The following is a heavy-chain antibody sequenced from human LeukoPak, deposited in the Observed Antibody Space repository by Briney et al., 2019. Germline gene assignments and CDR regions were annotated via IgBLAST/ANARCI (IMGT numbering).Heavy chain of an antibody. J-gene: IGHJ6*02. V-gene: IGHV3-48*01. D-gene: IGHD2-2*01. CDR2: ISSSSSTI. CDR3: AREYHVYRPYYGMDV. CDR1: GFTFSSYS. Sequence: GSLRLSCAASGFTFSSYSMNWVRQAPGKGLEWVSYISSSSSTIYYADSVKGRFTISRDNAKNSLYLQMNSLRAEDTAVYYCAREYHVYRPYYGMDVWGQGTTVTVSS.